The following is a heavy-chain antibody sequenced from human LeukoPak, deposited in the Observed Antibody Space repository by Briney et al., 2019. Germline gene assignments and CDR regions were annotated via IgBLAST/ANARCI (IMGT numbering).Heavy chain of an antibody. D-gene: IGHD3-10*01. J-gene: IGHJ6*04. CDR1: GFTFSNAW. Sequence: GGSLRLSCAAPGFTFSNAWMSWVRQAPGKGLEWVGRIKSKTDGGTTDYAAPVKGRFTISRDDSKNTLYLQMNSLKTEDTAVYYCTTTPLWFGELDNYYYYGMDVWGKGTTVTVSS. V-gene: IGHV3-15*01. CDR2: IKSKTDGGTT. CDR3: TTTPLWFGELDNYYYYGMDV.